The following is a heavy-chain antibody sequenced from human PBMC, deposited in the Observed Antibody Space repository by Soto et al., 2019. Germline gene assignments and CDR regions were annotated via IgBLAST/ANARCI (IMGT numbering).Heavy chain of an antibody. CDR3: ARRYGGNFDY. J-gene: IGHJ4*01. Sequence: SETLSLTCTVSGGSINNYYWSWIRQPPGKGLEWIGYIYYSGSTNYNPSLKSRVTISVDTSKNQFSLKLSSVTAADTAAYYCARRYGGNFDYWXQGXLVXVSS. CDR1: GGSINNYY. CDR2: IYYSGST. V-gene: IGHV4-59*01. D-gene: IGHD1-26*01.